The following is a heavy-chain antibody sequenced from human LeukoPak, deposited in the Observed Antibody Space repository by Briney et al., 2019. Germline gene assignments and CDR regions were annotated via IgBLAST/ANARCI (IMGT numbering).Heavy chain of an antibody. CDR1: GYGFTTYG. CDR2: ITTYTGYT. CDR3: TRGRPGDPTLFDC. V-gene: IGHV1-18*01. J-gene: IGHJ4*02. Sequence: ASVKVSFKTSGYGFTTYGLSWVRQAPRQGLECVGWITTYTGYTNYAQKFQGRVTMTTDTSTSTAYMELRSLRSDDTAVYYCTRGRPGDPTLFDCWGQGTLVTVSP. D-gene: IGHD2-21*02.